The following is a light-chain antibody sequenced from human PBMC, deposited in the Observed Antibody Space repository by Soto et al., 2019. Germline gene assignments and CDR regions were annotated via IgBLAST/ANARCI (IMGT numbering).Light chain of an antibody. Sequence: QLVLTQPPSVSAAPGQKVTISCSGTSSNIGNNFVSWYQQLPGTAPKLLIYDDNVRPSGVPDRFSGSKSGTSATLGITGLQTGDEADYYCGAWGGGLSAVAFGGGTKLTVL. J-gene: IGLJ2*01. CDR3: GAWGGGLSAVA. V-gene: IGLV1-51*01. CDR1: SSNIGNNF. CDR2: DDN.